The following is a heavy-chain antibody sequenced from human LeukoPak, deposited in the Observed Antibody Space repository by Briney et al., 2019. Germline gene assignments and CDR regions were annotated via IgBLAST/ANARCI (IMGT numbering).Heavy chain of an antibody. V-gene: IGHV4-39*01. CDR2: IYYSGST. Sequence: SETLSLTCTVSGGSISSSSYYWGWIRQPPGKGLEWIGSIYYSGSTCYNPSLKSRVTISVDTSKNQFSLKLSSVTAADTAVYYCARLDYGDYSAFDYWGQGTLVTVSS. CDR1: GGSISSSSYY. CDR3: ARLDYGDYSAFDY. J-gene: IGHJ4*02. D-gene: IGHD4-17*01.